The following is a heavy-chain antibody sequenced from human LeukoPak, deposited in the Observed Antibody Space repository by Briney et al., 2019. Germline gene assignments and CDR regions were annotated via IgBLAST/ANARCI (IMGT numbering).Heavy chain of an antibody. V-gene: IGHV4-59*01. Sequence: SETLSLTCTVSGGSISSYYWSWIRQPPGKGLEWIGYIYYSGSTNYNPSLKNRVTISVDTSKNQFSLKLSSVTAADTAVYYCARGATVTDDAFDIWGQGTMVTVSS. D-gene: IGHD4-17*01. CDR3: ARGATVTDDAFDI. CDR2: IYYSGST. CDR1: GGSISSYY. J-gene: IGHJ3*02.